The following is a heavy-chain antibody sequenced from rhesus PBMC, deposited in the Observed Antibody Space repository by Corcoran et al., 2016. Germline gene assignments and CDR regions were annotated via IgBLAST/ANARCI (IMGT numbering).Heavy chain of an antibody. CDR2: ICGSSGST. J-gene: IGHJ4*01. CDR3: ASGPANFDY. Sequence: QVQLQESGPGVVKPSETLSLTCAVSGGSISDSYLCNWILQPPGKGREWIGYICGSSGSTYYNPSLKSSITNSPDTSKHQFSLRLSSVTAAGTAVYYCASGPANFDYWGQGVLVTVSS. D-gene: IGHD6-19*01. V-gene: IGHV4-65*01. CDR1: GGSISDSYL.